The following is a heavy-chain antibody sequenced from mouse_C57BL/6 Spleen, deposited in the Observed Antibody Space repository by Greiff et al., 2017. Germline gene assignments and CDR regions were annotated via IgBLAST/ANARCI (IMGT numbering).Heavy chain of an antibody. J-gene: IGHJ2*01. CDR3: ARDAGYSPYYFDY. CDR2: IHPNSGST. CDR1: GYTFTSYW. Sequence: QVQLQQSGAELVKPGASVKLSCKASGYTFTSYWMHWVKQRPGQGLEWIGMIHPNSGSTNYNEKFKSKATLTVDKSSSTAYMQLSSLTSEDSAVYYCARDAGYSPYYFDYWGQGTTLTVSS. D-gene: IGHD2-3*01. V-gene: IGHV1-64*01.